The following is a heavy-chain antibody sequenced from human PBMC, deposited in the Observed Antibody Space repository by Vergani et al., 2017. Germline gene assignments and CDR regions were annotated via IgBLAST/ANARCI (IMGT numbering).Heavy chain of an antibody. V-gene: IGHV1-69*04. J-gene: IGHJ4*02. CDR3: AIEPPRIPGSPLNDD. D-gene: IGHD2-2*02. CDR1: GGTFSSYV. Sequence: QVPLVQSGAEVKKPGSSVKVSCKASGGTFSSYVISWVRQAPGQGLEWMGRIIPILGMANYAPKFQGTVTITEDKSTSTAYMELISLRSEDTAVYYCAIEPPRIPGSPLNDDWGQATLVTVSS. CDR2: IIPILGMA.